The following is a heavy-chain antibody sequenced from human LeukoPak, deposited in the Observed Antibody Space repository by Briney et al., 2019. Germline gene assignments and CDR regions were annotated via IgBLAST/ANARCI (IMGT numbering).Heavy chain of an antibody. J-gene: IGHJ4*02. CDR3: ARHFSFYDILTGSPPDY. CDR2: IKQDGSEK. Sequence: GGSLRLSCAASGFTFSSYWMSWVRQAPGKGLEWVANIKQDGSEKYYVDSVRGRFTISRDNAKNSLYLQMNSLRAEDTAVYYCARHFSFYDILTGSPPDYWGQGTLVTVSS. CDR1: GFTFSSYW. D-gene: IGHD3-9*01. V-gene: IGHV3-7*03.